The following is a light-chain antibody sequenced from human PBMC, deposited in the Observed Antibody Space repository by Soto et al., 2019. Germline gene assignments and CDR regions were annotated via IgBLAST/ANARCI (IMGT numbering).Light chain of an antibody. CDR3: NSYTRSTKDG. V-gene: IGLV2-14*01. Sequence: VLTQPASVSGSPGQSITVSCTGTSSDVGAYDYVSWYQHHPGKAPKLIIYEVTNRPSGVSNRFSGSKSGNTASLTISGLQAEDEADYYCNSYTRSTKDGCGTGTKVTVL. CDR1: SSDVGAYDY. CDR2: EVT. J-gene: IGLJ1*01.